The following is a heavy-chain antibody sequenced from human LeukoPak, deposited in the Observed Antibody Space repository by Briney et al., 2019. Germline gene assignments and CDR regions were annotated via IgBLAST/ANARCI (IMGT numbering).Heavy chain of an antibody. CDR3: ARDRVFADYYDSSGYYDY. D-gene: IGHD3-22*01. Sequence: GASVKVSCKASGYTFTSYGISWVRQAPGQGVEWMGWISAYNGNTNYAQKLQGRVTMTTDTSTSTACMELRSLRSDDTAVYYCARDRVFADYYDSSGYYDYWGQGTLVTVSS. V-gene: IGHV1-18*01. CDR2: ISAYNGNT. J-gene: IGHJ4*02. CDR1: GYTFTSYG.